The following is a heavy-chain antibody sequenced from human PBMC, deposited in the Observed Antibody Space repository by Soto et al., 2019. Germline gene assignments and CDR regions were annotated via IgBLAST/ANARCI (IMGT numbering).Heavy chain of an antibody. CDR2: IIPIFGTA. Sequence: GASVKVSCKASGGTFSSYAISWVRQAPGQGLEWMGGIIPIFGTANYAQKFQGRVTITADESTSTAYMELSSLRSEDTAVYYCAREFGSSSASYYCGMDFWGQGTTVTLSS. D-gene: IGHD6-6*01. CDR1: GGTFSSYA. CDR3: AREFGSSSASYYCGMDF. J-gene: IGHJ6*02. V-gene: IGHV1-69*13.